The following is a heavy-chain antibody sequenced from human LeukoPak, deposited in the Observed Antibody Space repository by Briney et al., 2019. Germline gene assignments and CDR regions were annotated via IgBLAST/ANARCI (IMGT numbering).Heavy chain of an antibody. Sequence: GGSLRLSCAASGFTFSSYSMHWVRQAPGKGLEWISYISISGSTRYYADSVQGRFTVSRDNAKNSLYLQMNSLRAEDAAVYYCARDNPQHIMVLNAGYLDYWGQGTLVTVSS. V-gene: IGHV3-48*01. CDR2: ISISGSTR. J-gene: IGHJ4*02. CDR3: ARDNPQHIMVLNAGYLDY. D-gene: IGHD2-21*01. CDR1: GFTFSSYS.